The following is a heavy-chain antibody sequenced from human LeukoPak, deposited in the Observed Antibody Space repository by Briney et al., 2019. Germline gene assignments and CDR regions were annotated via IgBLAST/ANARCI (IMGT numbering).Heavy chain of an antibody. CDR2: ISGSGGST. CDR1: GFTFSSYA. D-gene: IGHD5-12*01. J-gene: IGHJ4*02. V-gene: IGHV3-23*01. CDR3: ARVVDIVATIWFDY. Sequence: GGSLRLSCAASGFTFSSYAMSWVRQAPGKGLEWVSAISGSGGSTYYADSVKGRFTISRDNSKNSLYLQMNSLRAEDTAVYYCARVVDIVATIWFDYWGQGTLVTVSS.